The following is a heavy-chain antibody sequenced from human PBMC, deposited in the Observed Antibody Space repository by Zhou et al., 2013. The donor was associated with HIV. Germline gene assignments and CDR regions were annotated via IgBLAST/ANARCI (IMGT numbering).Heavy chain of an antibody. Sequence: QVQLVQSGAEVKRPGSSVKVSCKASGGTFSTYAISWVRQAPGQGLEWMGGIIPIFDTSKYAQKLQGRVTITTDASTSTAYMELSSLRSEDTAVYYCARDLLPTTTWTDSYYYGLDVWGQGTTVTVSS. V-gene: IGHV1-69*05. J-gene: IGHJ6*02. CDR1: GGTFSTYA. D-gene: IGHD1-26*01. CDR2: IIPIFDTS. CDR3: ARDLLPTTTWTDSYYYGLDV.